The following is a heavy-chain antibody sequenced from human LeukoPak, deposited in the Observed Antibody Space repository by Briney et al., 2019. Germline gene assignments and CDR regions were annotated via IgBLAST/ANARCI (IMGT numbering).Heavy chain of an antibody. CDR2: IKQDGSEK. Sequence: GGSLRLSCAASEFTFNSYWMSWVRQAPGKGLEWVANIKQDGSEKYCVDSVKGRFTISRDNAKNSLYLQMNSLRAEDTAMYYCARDLYRIVVVPHYFDYWGQGTLVTVSS. J-gene: IGHJ4*02. CDR1: EFTFNSYW. V-gene: IGHV3-7*01. D-gene: IGHD3-22*01. CDR3: ARDLYRIVVVPHYFDY.